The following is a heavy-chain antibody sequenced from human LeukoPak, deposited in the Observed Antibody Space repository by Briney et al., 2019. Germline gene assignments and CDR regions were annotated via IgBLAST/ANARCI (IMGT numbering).Heavy chain of an antibody. D-gene: IGHD2-15*01. J-gene: IGHJ6*03. CDR3: AKNGDRGAYCTGGTCYPYFYYYMDV. V-gene: IGHV3-30*02. CDR2: IRYDGSNK. CDR1: GFAFSSYG. Sequence: GGSLRLSCAASGFAFSSYGMHWVRQAPGKGLEWVAFIRYDGSNKYYADSVKGRFTISRDNSKNTLYLQMNSLRAEDTAIYYCAKNGDRGAYCTGGTCYPYFYYYMDVWGKGTTVTI.